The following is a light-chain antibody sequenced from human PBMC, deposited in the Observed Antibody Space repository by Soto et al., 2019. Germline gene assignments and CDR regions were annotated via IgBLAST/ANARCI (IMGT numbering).Light chain of an antibody. CDR3: QESYSTPSVT. V-gene: IGKV1-39*01. CDR1: QSISAY. CDR2: AAS. J-gene: IGKJ3*01. Sequence: DIQMTQSPSSMSVSVGDRVTITCRASQSISAYLNWYQQKPGKAPKLLIYAASSSQSGVPSRFSGSGSGTDFTLTISSLQPEDFATYYCQESYSTPSVTFGPGTKVDIK.